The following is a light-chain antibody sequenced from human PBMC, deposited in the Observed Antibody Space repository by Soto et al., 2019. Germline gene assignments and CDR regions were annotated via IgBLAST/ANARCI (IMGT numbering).Light chain of an antibody. J-gene: IGKJ1*01. CDR1: QSVSSSY. CDR3: QQHGSSPPSWT. V-gene: IGKV3-20*01. CDR2: GAS. Sequence: ETVLTQSPGTLSLSPGERATLFCRASQSVSSSYLAWYQQKPGQAPRLLIYGASSRATGIPDRFGGSGSGTDFTLSISRLEPEDFAVYYCQQHGSSPPSWTFGQGTKVEIK.